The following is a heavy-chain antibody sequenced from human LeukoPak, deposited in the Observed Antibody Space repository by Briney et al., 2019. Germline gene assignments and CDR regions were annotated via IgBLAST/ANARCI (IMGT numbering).Heavy chain of an antibody. V-gene: IGHV5-51*01. CDR3: ARHSDVIGAI. Sequence: GESLRISCKASGYTFTHQWIGWVRQMSGSGLEWMGIIYPRDSDTIYGPSFQGHVTISADTSINTAYLEWSSLEASDTATYYCARHSDVIGAIWGQGTLVTVSS. J-gene: IGHJ4*02. D-gene: IGHD3-10*01. CDR2: IYPRDSDT. CDR1: GYTFTHQW.